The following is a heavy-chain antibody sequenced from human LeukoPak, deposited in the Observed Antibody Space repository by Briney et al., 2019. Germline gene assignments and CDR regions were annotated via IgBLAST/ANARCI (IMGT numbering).Heavy chain of an antibody. J-gene: IGHJ4*02. CDR3: AAGDTAMVKIDY. CDR1: GGSISSYY. CDR2: INHSGST. V-gene: IGHV4-34*01. Sequence: SSETLSLTCTVSGGSISSYYWSWIRQPPGKGLEWIGEINHSGSTNYNPSLKSRVTISVDTSKNQFSLKLSSVTAADTAVYYCAAGDTAMVKIDYWGQGTLVTVSS. D-gene: IGHD5-18*01.